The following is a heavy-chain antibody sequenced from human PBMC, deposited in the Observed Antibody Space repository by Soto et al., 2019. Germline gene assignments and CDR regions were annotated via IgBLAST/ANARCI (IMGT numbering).Heavy chain of an antibody. CDR1: GVSFNNNG. J-gene: IGHJ6*01. CDR3: ARVLYYGPRSYTPSGMDV. CDR2: VSPPFRTS. Sequence: QVQLVQSGAGVKKPGSSVKVACTTSGVSFNNNGIGWVRQAPGHGLEWMGGVSPPFRTSNYARKFQGRISITADASTGTVTMELSSMTSEDTSQYYCARVLYYGPRSYTPSGMDVWGQGTTVTVSS. D-gene: IGHD3-10*01. V-gene: IGHV1-69*01.